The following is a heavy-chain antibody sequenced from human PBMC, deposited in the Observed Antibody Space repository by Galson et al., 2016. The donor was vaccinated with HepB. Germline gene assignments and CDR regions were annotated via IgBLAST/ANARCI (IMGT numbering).Heavy chain of an antibody. J-gene: IGHJ6*02. CDR1: GGSISSSSYY. CDR3: ARRFRYTYGPPYGMDV. Sequence: TLSLTCTVSGGSISSSSYYWGWIRQPPGKGLEWIGSIYYSGSTHYNPSLQSRVTISVDTSKNQFSLKMSSVTAADTAVYYCARRFRYTYGPPYGMDVGGQGTTVTVSS. D-gene: IGHD5-18*01. CDR2: IYYSGST. V-gene: IGHV4-39*01.